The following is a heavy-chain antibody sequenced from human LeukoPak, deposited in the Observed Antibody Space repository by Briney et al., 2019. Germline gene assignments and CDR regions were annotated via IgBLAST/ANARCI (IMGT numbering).Heavy chain of an antibody. D-gene: IGHD3-10*01. J-gene: IGHJ4*02. V-gene: IGHV4-39*02. Sequence: SETLSLTCTVSGGSISSSSYYWGWIRQPPGKGLEWIGSIYYSGSAYYNPSLKSRVTISVDTSKNQFSLKLSSVTAADTAVYYCARDFPYYGSGSYFYWGQGTLVTVSS. CDR1: GGSISSSSYY. CDR3: ARDFPYYGSGSYFY. CDR2: IYYSGSA.